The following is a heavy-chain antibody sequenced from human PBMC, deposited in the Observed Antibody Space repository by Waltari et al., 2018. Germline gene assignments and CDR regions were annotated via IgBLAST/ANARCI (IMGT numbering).Heavy chain of an antibody. CDR1: GGSFSGYY. J-gene: IGHJ5*02. CDR3: ARGLVSSGWYGDNWFDP. D-gene: IGHD6-19*01. V-gene: IGHV4-34*01. CDR2: INQSGST. Sequence: QVQLQQWGAGLLKPSETLSLTCAVHGGSFSGYYWSWIRQPPGKGLEWIGEINQSGSTNYNPSLKSRVTISVDTSKNQFSLKLSSVTAADTAVYYCARGLVSSGWYGDNWFDPWGQGTLVTVSS.